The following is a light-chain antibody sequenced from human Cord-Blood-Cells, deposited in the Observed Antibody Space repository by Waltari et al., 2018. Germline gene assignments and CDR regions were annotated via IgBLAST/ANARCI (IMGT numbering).Light chain of an antibody. V-gene: IGKV3-11*01. CDR1: QSVSSY. CDR2: DAS. Sequence: EIVLTQSPATLSLSPGERATISCRASQSVSSYLAWYQQKPGQAPRLLIYDASNRATGIPARFSGSGSGTDFTLTISSLEPEDFAVYYCQQRSNWPPETFGQGTKLVIK. CDR3: QQRSNWPPET. J-gene: IGKJ2*01.